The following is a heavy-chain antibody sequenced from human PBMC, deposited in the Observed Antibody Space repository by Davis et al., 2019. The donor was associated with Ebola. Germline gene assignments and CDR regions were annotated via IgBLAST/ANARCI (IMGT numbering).Heavy chain of an antibody. D-gene: IGHD3-22*01. CDR3: ARSNSMIVVGDLLY. CDR1: GGSISSYY. CDR2: IYYSGST. J-gene: IGHJ4*02. V-gene: IGHV4-59*12. Sequence: MPSETLSLTCTVSGGSISSYYWSWIRQPPGKGLEWIGYIYYSGSTNYNPSLKSRVTISVDTSKNQFSLKLSSVTAADTAVYYCARSNSMIVVGDLLYWGQGTLVTVSS.